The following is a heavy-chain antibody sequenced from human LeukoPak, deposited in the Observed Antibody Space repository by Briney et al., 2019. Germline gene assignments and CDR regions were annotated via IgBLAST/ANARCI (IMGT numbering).Heavy chain of an antibody. CDR2: IRSKADRGTT. CDR1: GFSFRDAW. CDR3: AKHNYGVVSTQH. Sequence: GGSLRLSCEASGFSFRDAWMTWVRQAPGKGLEWVGRIRSKADRGTTEYAAPVEGRFTISRDDSKNTLYLQMSNLKTEDTAVYYCAKHNYGVVSTQHWGQGTLVTVSS. D-gene: IGHD3-22*01. J-gene: IGHJ1*01. V-gene: IGHV3-15*01.